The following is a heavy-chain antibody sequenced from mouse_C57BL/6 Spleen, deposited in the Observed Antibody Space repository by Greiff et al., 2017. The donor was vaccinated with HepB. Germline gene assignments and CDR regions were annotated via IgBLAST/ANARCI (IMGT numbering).Heavy chain of an antibody. D-gene: IGHD4-1*01. CDR1: GFNIKDDY. Sequence: EVKLMESGAELVRPGASVKLSCTASGFNIKDDYMHWVKQRPEQGLEWIGWIDPENGDTEYASKFQGKATITADTSSNTAYLQLSSLTSEDTAVYYCTTELGRNPWFAYWGQGTLVTVSA. J-gene: IGHJ3*01. CDR3: TTELGRNPWFAY. CDR2: IDPENGDT. V-gene: IGHV14-4*01.